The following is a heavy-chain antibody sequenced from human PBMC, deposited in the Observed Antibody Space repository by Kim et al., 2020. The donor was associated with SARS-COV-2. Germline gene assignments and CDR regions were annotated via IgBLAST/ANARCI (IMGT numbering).Heavy chain of an antibody. V-gene: IGHV4-31*03. CDR1: GGSISSGGYY. Sequence: SETLSLTCTVSGGSISSGGYYWSWIRQHPGKGLEWIGYIYYSGSTYYNPSLKSRVTISVDTSKNQFSLKLSSVTAADTAVYYCARETITFGGVIVKVFDYWGQGTLVTVSS. D-gene: IGHD3-16*02. J-gene: IGHJ4*02. CDR3: ARETITFGGVIVKVFDY. CDR2: IYYSGST.